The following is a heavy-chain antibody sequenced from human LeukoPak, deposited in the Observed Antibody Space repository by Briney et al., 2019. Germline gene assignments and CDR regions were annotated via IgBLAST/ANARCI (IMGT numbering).Heavy chain of an antibody. V-gene: IGHV3-53*01. J-gene: IGHJ6*03. CDR3: ARGPDPSYVDV. CDR1: GFTVSSSY. CDR2: IYSGGYT. Sequence: PGGSLRLSCAASGFTVSSSYMTWVRQAPGKGLKWVSVIYSGGYTSYADSVKGRFTISRDKSKNTLYLQMSSLRAEDTAVYCCARGPDPSYVDVWGKGTRVTVSS.